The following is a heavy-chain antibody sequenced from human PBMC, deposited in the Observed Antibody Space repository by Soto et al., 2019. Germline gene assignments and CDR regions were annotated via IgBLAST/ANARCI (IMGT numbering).Heavy chain of an antibody. Sequence: QVQLVESGGGVVQPGRSLRLSCAASGFTFSSYGMHWVRQAPGKGLEWVAVIWYDGSNKYYADSVKGRFTISRDNSKNTLYLQMNSLRAEDTAVYYCARDDQDLRYDSSGYAASIDYWGQGTLVTVSS. J-gene: IGHJ4*02. CDR3: ARDDQDLRYDSSGYAASIDY. CDR2: IWYDGSNK. V-gene: IGHV3-33*01. D-gene: IGHD3-22*01. CDR1: GFTFSSYG.